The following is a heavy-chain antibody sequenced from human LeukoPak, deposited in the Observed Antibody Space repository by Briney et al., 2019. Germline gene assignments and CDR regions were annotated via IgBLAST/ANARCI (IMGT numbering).Heavy chain of an antibody. CDR2: IYPGDSDT. J-gene: IGHJ6*02. CDR3: ARHVTTVTVTGYGMDV. D-gene: IGHD4-11*01. CDR1: GYSFTSYW. V-gene: IGHV5-51*01. Sequence: GESLQISCKGSGYSFTSYWIGWVRQMPGKGLEWMGIIYPGDSDTRYSPSFQGQVTISADKSISTAYLQWSSLKASDTAMYYCARHVTTVTVTGYGMDVWGQGTTVTVSS.